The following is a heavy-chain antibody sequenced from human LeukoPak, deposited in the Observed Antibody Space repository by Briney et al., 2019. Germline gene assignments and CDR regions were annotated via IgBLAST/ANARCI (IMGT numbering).Heavy chain of an antibody. CDR2: ISYSGST. J-gene: IGHJ6*02. CDR1: GGSITSGTYY. CDR3: ARDPSRDCPPYPVDV. Sequence: SQTLSLTCTVSGGSITSGTYYWTWIRHHPGKGLEWIGYISYSGSTNYNPSLKSRVTISSDPSKNQFSLRLSSLTAADPAGYFCARDPSRDCPPYPVDVCCLGTKVIVSS. V-gene: IGHV4-31*03. D-gene: IGHD2-21*02.